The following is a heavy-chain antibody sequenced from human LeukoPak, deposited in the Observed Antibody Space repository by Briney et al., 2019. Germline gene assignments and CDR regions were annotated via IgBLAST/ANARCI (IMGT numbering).Heavy chain of an antibody. D-gene: IGHD2-2*01. CDR3: ARDPGISDIVVVPAVTRRFDY. CDR1: GFTFSSYA. J-gene: IGHJ4*02. Sequence: GGSLRLSCAASGFTFSSYAMHWVRQAPGKGLEWVAVISYDGSNKYYADSVKGRFTTSRDNSKNTLYLQMNSLRAEDTAVYYCARDPGISDIVVVPAVTRRFDYWGQGTLVTVSS. V-gene: IGHV3-30*04. CDR2: ISYDGSNK.